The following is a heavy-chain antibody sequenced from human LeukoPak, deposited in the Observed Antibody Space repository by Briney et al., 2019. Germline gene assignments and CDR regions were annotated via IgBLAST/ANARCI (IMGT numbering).Heavy chain of an antibody. CDR1: GGSFSGYY. V-gene: IGHV4-34*01. CDR3: AKVGGITMIADAFDI. CDR2: INHSGST. D-gene: IGHD3-22*01. Sequence: SETLSLTCAVYGGSFSGYYWSWIRQPPGKGLEWIGEINHSGSTNYNPSLKSRVTISVDTSKNQFSLKLSSVTAADTAVYYCAKVGGITMIADAFDIWGQGTMVTVSS. J-gene: IGHJ3*02.